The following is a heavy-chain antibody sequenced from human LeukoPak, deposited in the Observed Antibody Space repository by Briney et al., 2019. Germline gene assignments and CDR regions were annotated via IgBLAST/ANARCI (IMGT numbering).Heavy chain of an antibody. CDR2: MYNSVSI. Sequence: SETLSLTCVVSGYSIRNGDYWGWIRQSPGKGLEWIASMYNSVSIHYNPSLKSRVTILVDTSKNEFSLKMRSVTAADTAVYYCARNSSSGFFDYWGKGTLATVSS. D-gene: IGHD6-6*01. J-gene: IGHJ4*02. V-gene: IGHV4-38-2*01. CDR1: GYSIRNGDY. CDR3: ARNSSSGFFDY.